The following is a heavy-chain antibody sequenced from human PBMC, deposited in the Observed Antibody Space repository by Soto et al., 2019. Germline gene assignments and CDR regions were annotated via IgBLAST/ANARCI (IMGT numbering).Heavy chain of an antibody. CDR1: GYTLTVDL. V-gene: IGHV5-51*01. D-gene: IGHD4-17*01. CDR3: ERHNGHTDYDYSDY. CDR2: VYPGDSDT. J-gene: IGHJ4*02. Sequence: EESLKSSSSGSGYTLTVDLICWVRQMPVKGLWWMGLVYPGDSDTRYSPSFQGHVTISADTSINTAYLQLSTLKASDTAMYYCERHNGHTDYDYSDYWAQGTLVTVSS.